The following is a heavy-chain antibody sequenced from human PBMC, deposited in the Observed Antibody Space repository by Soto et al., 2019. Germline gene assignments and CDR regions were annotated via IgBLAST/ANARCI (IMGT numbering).Heavy chain of an antibody. D-gene: IGHD2-15*01. CDR1: GFTFSSYA. Sequence: DVQLLKSGGGLVQPEGSLRLSCAASGFTFSSYAMGWVRQGPGKGLEWVAVVSIGGSTHYADSVRGRFTISRDNSKNTLSLQMNSLTAEDTAVYFCAKRRGAGGHFDYWGQGVLVTVSS. CDR3: AKRRGAGGHFDY. V-gene: IGHV3-23*01. J-gene: IGHJ4*02. CDR2: VSIGGST.